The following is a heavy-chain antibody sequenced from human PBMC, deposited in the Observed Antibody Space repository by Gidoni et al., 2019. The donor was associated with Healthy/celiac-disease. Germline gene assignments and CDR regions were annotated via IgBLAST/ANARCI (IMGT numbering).Heavy chain of an antibody. CDR3: TREYYYDSSGYSPFDY. D-gene: IGHD3-22*01. V-gene: IGHV3-15*01. CDR2: IKSKTDGGTT. J-gene: IGHJ4*02. CDR1: GFTFSNSW. Sequence: EVQLVESGGGLVKPGGSLRLSCAASGFTFSNSWLSGVRQAPGKGLEWVGRIKSKTDGGTTDYAAPVKGRFTISRDDSKNTLYLQMNSLKTEDTAVYYCTREYYYDSSGYSPFDYWGQGTLVTVSS.